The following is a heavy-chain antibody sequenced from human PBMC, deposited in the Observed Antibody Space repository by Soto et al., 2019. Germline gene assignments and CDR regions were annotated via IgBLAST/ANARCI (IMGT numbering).Heavy chain of an antibody. D-gene: IGHD3-10*01. V-gene: IGHV3-23*01. CDR3: AKGYYGSGSYSDLPVRLGYFDL. CDR2: ISGSGGST. J-gene: IGHJ2*01. Sequence: GGSLRLSCAASGFTFSSYAMSWVRQAPGKGLEWVSAISGSGGSTYYADSVKGRFTISRDNSKNTLYLQMNSLRAEDTAVYYCAKGYYGSGSYSDLPVRLGYFDLWGRGTLVTVSS. CDR1: GFTFSSYA.